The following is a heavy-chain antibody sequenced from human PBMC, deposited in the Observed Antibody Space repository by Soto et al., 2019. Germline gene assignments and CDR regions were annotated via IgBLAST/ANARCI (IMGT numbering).Heavy chain of an antibody. CDR3: ARDGVVAGLYFDL. CDR2: IKQDGSER. V-gene: IGHV3-7*01. J-gene: IGHJ4*02. D-gene: IGHD2-15*01. CDR1: GFRFSDYW. Sequence: EVQLVESGGGLVQPGGSLRLSCVASGFRFSDYWMNWVRQAPGKGLEWVASIKQDGSERSYVDSVKGRFTISRDNAKNSLFLQVHSLRADDTAVYYCARDGVVAGLYFDLWGQGTLVTVSS.